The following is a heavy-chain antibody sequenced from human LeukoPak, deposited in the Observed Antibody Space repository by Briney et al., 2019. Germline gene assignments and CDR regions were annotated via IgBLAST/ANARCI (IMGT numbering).Heavy chain of an antibody. V-gene: IGHV4-59*08. D-gene: IGHD1-26*01. J-gene: IGHJ4*02. CDR1: GGSVTTYY. CDR3: ARQVGASRIDY. CDR2: IYPGGTT. Sequence: SETLSLTCTVSGGSVTTYYWSWIRQSPGKGLEWIGYIYPGGTTSYNPSLTSRLTISLDRSRSQFSLKLSSVTAADTAVYYCARQVGASRIDYWGQGTLDTVSS.